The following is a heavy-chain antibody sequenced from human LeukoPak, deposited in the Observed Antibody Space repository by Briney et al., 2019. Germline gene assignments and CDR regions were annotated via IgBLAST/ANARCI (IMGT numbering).Heavy chain of an antibody. D-gene: IGHD6-13*01. CDR2: INYSGKT. CDR3: VRSAGSASGYRYTWYYFDQ. CDR1: GHSISRYF. Sequence: SETLSRTCPVSGHSISRYFLNWIRQPPGRGLEWIGYINYSGKTNYNPSLNSRVTISVETSKNQFSLKLSSVTAADTAVYYCVRSAGSASGYRYTWYYFDQWGQGTLVTVSA. J-gene: IGHJ4*02. V-gene: IGHV4-59*01.